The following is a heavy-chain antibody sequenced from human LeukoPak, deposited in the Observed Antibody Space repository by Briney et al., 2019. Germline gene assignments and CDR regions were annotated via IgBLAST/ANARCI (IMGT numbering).Heavy chain of an antibody. V-gene: IGHV1-8*03. CDR2: MNPNSGNT. Sequence: GASVKVSCKASGYTFTDFYVHWVRQATGQGLEWMGWMNPNSGNTGYAQKFQGRVTITRNTSISTAYMELSSLRSEDTAVYYCAREGEVGALNWFDPWGQGTLVTVSS. D-gene: IGHD3-16*01. CDR3: AREGEVGALNWFDP. CDR1: GYTFTDFY. J-gene: IGHJ5*02.